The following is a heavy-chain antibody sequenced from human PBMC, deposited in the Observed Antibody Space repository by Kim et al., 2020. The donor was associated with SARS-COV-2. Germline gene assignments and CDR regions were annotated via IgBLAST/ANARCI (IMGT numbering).Heavy chain of an antibody. V-gene: IGHV3-33*01. CDR1: GFTFSSYG. J-gene: IGHJ6*02. CDR2: IWYDGSNK. Sequence: GGSLRLSCAASGFTFSSYGMHWVRQAPGKGLEWVAVIWYDGSNKYYADSVKGRFTISRDNSKNTLYLQMNSLRAEDTAVYYCARETGSGSYWGRQDYYYGMDVWGQGTTVTVSS. D-gene: IGHD3-10*01. CDR3: ARETGSGSYWGRQDYYYGMDV.